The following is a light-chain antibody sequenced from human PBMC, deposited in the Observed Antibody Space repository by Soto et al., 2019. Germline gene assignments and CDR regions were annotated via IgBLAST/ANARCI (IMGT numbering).Light chain of an antibody. CDR1: RDIGTW. J-gene: IGKJ4*01. CDR2: RAS. CDR3: HRHDTYPLA. Sequence: TPMTQSPSTLSASVGDSVSITCRASRDIGTWLAWFQQKPGRAPNLLIYRASTLARGVPSRFSGSGSGTEFTLTISSLQPDDFATYYCHRHDTYPLAFGGGTKVDI. V-gene: IGKV1-5*03.